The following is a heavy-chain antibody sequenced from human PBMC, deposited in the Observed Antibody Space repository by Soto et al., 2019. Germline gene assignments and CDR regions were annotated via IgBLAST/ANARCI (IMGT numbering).Heavy chain of an antibody. CDR1: RFTFSSYA. CDR3: ARSITIRPLYY. V-gene: IGHV3-33*01. D-gene: IGHD6-6*01. Sequence: QVQLVESGGGVVQPGRSLRLSCAASRFTFSSYAMHWVRQAPGKGLEWVGVIWYDGSKKYYADSVKGRFTIFRDNSKNTRYLQMNSLRAEDTAVYYCARSITIRPLYYLGQGTLVTVSS. CDR2: IWYDGSKK. J-gene: IGHJ4*02.